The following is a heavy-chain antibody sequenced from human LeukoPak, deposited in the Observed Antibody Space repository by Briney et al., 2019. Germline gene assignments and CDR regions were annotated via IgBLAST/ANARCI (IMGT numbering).Heavy chain of an antibody. V-gene: IGHV4-59*01. D-gene: IGHD3-22*01. CDR3: ARGHYDSSGYYWGARAYNWFDP. CDR2: TYSAGST. J-gene: IGHJ5*02. Sequence: PSETLSLTCTVSGGSLTSDYWSWLRQPPGKGLEWIGFTYSAGSTNYNPSLKSRVTISLDTSKNQFSLKLSSVTAADTAVYYCARGHYDSSGYYWGARAYNWFDPWGQGTLVTVSS. CDR1: GGSLTSDY.